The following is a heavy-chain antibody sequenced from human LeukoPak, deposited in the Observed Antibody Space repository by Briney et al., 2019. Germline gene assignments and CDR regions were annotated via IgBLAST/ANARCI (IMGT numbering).Heavy chain of an antibody. J-gene: IGHJ4*02. CDR2: INPSDGNT. D-gene: IGHD2-21*02. Sequence: ASVKVSCKASGYTFTSYYMHWVRQAPGQGLEWMGIINPSDGNTGCAQRFQGRVTMTRDTSTSAVYMELNSLTSDDTAIYYCAREIPGHCNFNYWGQGTLVTVSS. CDR3: AREIPGHCNFNY. V-gene: IGHV1-46*01. CDR1: GYTFTSYY.